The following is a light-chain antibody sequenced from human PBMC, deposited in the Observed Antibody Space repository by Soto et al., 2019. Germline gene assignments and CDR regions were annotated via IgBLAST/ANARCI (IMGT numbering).Light chain of an antibody. CDR1: QSVSSTY. V-gene: IGKV3-20*01. J-gene: IGKJ1*01. CDR3: QQYGSSRCT. Sequence: EIVTTQSPDNLYLFPGERATLSCRASQSVSSTYLAWYQQKLGQAPRLLIFGASSRATGIPDRFSGSGSGTDFTLTISRLEPEDFAVYYCQQYGSSRCTFGQGTKVYIK. CDR2: GAS.